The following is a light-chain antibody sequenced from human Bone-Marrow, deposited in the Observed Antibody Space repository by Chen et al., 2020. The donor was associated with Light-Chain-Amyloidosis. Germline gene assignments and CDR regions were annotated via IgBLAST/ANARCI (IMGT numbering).Light chain of an antibody. CDR2: GSS. J-gene: IGKJ4*01. CDR1: QTISSNY. Sequence: EIVLTQSPGTLSLSPVEGANLSCRASQTISSNYLTWYQQKFGQAPRFLIYGSSSRATGIPDRFTGSGSGTDFTLTINRLEPEDFAMYYCQQYGTSPLTFGGGTKVEIK. CDR3: QQYGTSPLT. V-gene: IGKV3-20*01.